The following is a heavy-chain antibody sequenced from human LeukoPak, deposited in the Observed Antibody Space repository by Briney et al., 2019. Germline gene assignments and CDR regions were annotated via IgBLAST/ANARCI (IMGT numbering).Heavy chain of an antibody. CDR1: GFTFSSYA. Sequence: PGGSLRLSCAASGFTFSSYAMSWVRQAPGKGLEWVAFVRSDGNRKNYADSVKGRFTVSRDNPKNTLYMEMNSLRAEDTAVYYCAKDDPFFHYWGQGTLVTVSS. CDR3: AKDDPFFHY. CDR2: VRSDGNRK. J-gene: IGHJ4*02. V-gene: IGHV3-30*02.